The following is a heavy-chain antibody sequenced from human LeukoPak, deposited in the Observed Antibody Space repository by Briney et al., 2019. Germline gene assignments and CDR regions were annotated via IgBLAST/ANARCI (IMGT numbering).Heavy chain of an antibody. CDR3: ARHSNMALDF. D-gene: IGHD5-24*01. V-gene: IGHV3-48*03. CDR1: GFTFSSYE. Sequence: GGSLRLSCTASGFTFSSYEMDWVRQAREKGLEWVSYISSSGSSISYADSVKGRFAISRDNARNSLFLHMYSLRAEDTAVYYCARHSNMALDFWGQEALVTVSS. J-gene: IGHJ4*02. CDR2: ISSSGSSI.